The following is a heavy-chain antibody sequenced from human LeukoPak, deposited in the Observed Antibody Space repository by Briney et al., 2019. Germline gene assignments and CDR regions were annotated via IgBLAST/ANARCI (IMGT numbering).Heavy chain of an antibody. V-gene: IGHV4-59*01. CDR1: DGSISSYY. J-gene: IGHJ4*02. CDR2: IYYSGST. CDR3: AREAYCGGDCYSGFDY. Sequence: SETLSLTCTVSDGSISSYYWSWIRQPPGKGLEWIGYIYYSGSTNYNPSLKSRVTISVDTSKNQFSLKLSSVTAADTAVYYCAREAYCGGDCYSGFDYWGQGTLVTVSS. D-gene: IGHD2-21*02.